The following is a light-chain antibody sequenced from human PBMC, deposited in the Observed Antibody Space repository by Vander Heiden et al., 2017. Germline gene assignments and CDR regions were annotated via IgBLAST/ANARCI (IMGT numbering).Light chain of an antibody. CDR1: SSNIGTNY. CDR3: AAWDDSLSGVV. CDR2: RNV. Sequence: QSVLTQLASASGTPGQRVTIPCSGSSSNIGTNYVYWYQQLPGTAPRLLIYRNVQRPSWVPDRFSGSKSGASATLAISGLRSDDEADYYCAAWDDSLSGVVFGGGTKLTVL. J-gene: IGLJ2*01. V-gene: IGLV1-47*01.